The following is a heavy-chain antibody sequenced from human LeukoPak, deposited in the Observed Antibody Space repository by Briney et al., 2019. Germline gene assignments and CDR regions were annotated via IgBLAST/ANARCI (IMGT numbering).Heavy chain of an antibody. Sequence: SVEVSCKPSGGTFSTYAISWVRQAPGQGLECMGGIIPILGTAKYAKKFQGRVTITADEFTSTAHMELSSLRSEDTAVYYCASNTNYYEGSGHYVFDYWGQGTLVTISS. J-gene: IGHJ4*02. CDR2: IIPILGTA. V-gene: IGHV1-69*01. D-gene: IGHD3-22*01. CDR1: GGTFSTYA. CDR3: ASNTNYYEGSGHYVFDY.